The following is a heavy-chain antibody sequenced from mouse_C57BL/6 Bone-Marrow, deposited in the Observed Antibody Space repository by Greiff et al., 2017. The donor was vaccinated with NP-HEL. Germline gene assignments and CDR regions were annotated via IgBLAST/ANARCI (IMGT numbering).Heavy chain of an antibody. CDR3: ARDRGVTTDDYAMDY. V-gene: IGHV5-16*01. Sequence: EVQRVESEGGLVQPGSSMKLSCTASGFTFSDYYMAWVRQVPEKGLEWVANINYDGSSTYYLDSLKSRFIISRDNAKNILYLQMSSLKSEDTATYYCARDRGVTTDDYAMDYWGQGTSVTVSS. J-gene: IGHJ4*01. CDR2: INYDGSST. CDR1: GFTFSDYY. D-gene: IGHD2-2*01.